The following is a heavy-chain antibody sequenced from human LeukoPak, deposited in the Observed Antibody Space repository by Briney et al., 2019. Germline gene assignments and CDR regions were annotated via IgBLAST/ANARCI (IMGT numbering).Heavy chain of an antibody. CDR1: GGSFSGYY. CDR2: INHSGST. Sequence: SETLSLTCAVYGGSFSGYYWSWIRQPPGKGLVWIGEINHSGSTNYNPSLKSRVTISVDTSKNQFSLKLSSVTAADTAVYYCARVGQDSSGYYYLDYWGQGTLVTVSS. CDR3: ARVGQDSSGYYYLDY. D-gene: IGHD3-22*01. J-gene: IGHJ4*02. V-gene: IGHV4-34*01.